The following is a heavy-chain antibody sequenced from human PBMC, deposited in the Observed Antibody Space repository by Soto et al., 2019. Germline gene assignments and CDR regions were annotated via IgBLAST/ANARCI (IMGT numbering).Heavy chain of an antibody. CDR3: AQGYGSASYPNTVPY. J-gene: IGHJ4*02. V-gene: IGHV3-23*01. D-gene: IGHD3-10*01. CDR1: GFTFSSYA. Sequence: DVKLLESGGNLVQPGGSLRLSCAASGFTFSSYAMTWVRQAPGKGLEWVSATSGSGDYTYYADFVKGRFTISRDNSKNPLYLQINRLRAEDTALYYCAQGYGSASYPNTVPYWGQGTLLSVSS. CDR2: TSGSGDYT.